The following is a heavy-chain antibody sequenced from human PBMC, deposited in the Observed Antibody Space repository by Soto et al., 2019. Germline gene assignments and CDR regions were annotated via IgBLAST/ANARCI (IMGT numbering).Heavy chain of an antibody. Sequence: PSETLSLTCTVSGGSISSYYWSWIRQPPGKGLEWIGYIYYSGSTNYIPSLKSRVTISVDTSKNQFSLKLSSVTAADTAVYYCARRNHYDEALYFDYWGQGTLVTVSS. D-gene: IGHD3-22*01. CDR2: IYYSGST. CDR1: GGSISSYY. J-gene: IGHJ4*02. V-gene: IGHV4-59*01. CDR3: ARRNHYDEALYFDY.